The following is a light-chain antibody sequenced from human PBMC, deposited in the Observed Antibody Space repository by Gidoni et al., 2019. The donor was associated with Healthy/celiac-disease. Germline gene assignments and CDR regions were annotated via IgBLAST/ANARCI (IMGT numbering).Light chain of an antibody. J-gene: IGLJ2*01. CDR3: SSYTSCSTLV. CDR1: SSDVGGYNY. V-gene: IGLV2-14*03. CDR2: DVS. Sequence: SCTGTSSDVGGYNYVSWYQQHPGNAPKLMIYDVSNRPSGVSNRFSGSKSGNTASLTISGLQAEDEADYYCSSYTSCSTLVFGGGTKLTVL.